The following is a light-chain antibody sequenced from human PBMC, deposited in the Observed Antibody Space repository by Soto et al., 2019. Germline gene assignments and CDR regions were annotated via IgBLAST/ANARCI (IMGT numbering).Light chain of an antibody. Sequence: EIVLTQSPATLSLSPGERATISCRASQSVSSYLAWYQQKPGQAPRLLIYDASNRATGIPARFSGSGSGTNFTLTFSSLEPEDFAVYYCQQRSNWPLGLTFGGGTKVDIK. V-gene: IGKV3-11*01. CDR3: QQRSNWPLGLT. J-gene: IGKJ4*01. CDR1: QSVSSY. CDR2: DAS.